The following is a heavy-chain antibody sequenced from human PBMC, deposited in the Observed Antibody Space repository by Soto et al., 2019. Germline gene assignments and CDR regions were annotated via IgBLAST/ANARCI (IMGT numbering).Heavy chain of an antibody. CDR3: ARRRYYYGSGSYPFDY. J-gene: IGHJ4*02. CDR2: INHSGST. Sequence: QVQLQQWSAGLLKPSETLSLTCAVYGGSFSGYYWSWIRQPPGKGLEWIGEINHSGSTNYNPSLKRRVTISVDTSKTQFSLKLSSVTAADTAAYYCARRRYYYGSGSYPFDYWGKGTLVTVSS. V-gene: IGHV4-34*01. D-gene: IGHD3-10*01. CDR1: GGSFSGYY.